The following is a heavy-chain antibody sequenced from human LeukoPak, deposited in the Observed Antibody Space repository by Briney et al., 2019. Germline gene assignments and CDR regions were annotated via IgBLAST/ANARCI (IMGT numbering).Heavy chain of an antibody. CDR1: SFIVSSNY. CDR3: ARAPTGWAGGYLDY. Sequence: AGGSLRLSCAASSFIVSSNYMSWVRQAPGKGLEWVSGIYTDENDDKTYYAASVKGRFTIARDNSKNTLFLQMDSLRAEDTALSYCARAPTGWAGGYLDYWGQGALVTVSS. J-gene: IGHJ4*02. V-gene: IGHV3-53*01. D-gene: IGHD2-8*02. CDR2: IYTDENDDKT.